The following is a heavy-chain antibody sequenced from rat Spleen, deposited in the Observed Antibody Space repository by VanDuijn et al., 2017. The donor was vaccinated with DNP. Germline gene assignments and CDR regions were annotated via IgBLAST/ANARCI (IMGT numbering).Heavy chain of an antibody. Sequence: EVQLVESGGGLVQPGRSLKLSCAASGFTFSDYYMAWVRQAPMKGLEWVAYIAYDGGMTYYGDTAKGRFTISRDNAKSTLYLQMDSLRSEDRATYYCATFEGRDAWGQGTSVTVSS. V-gene: IGHV5-20*01. D-gene: IGHD1-11*01. J-gene: IGHJ4*01. CDR2: IAYDGGMT. CDR3: ATFEGRDA. CDR1: GFTFSDYY.